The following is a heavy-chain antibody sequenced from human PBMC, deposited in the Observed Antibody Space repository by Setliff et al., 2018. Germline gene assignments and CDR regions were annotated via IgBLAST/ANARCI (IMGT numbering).Heavy chain of an antibody. CDR3: TRGYDILTGYETTLDY. V-gene: IGHV3-49*04. J-gene: IGHJ4*02. CDR1: GFTFGDYA. D-gene: IGHD3-9*01. CDR2: IRSKAYGGTT. Sequence: SLRLSCTASGFTFGDYAMSWVRQAPGKGLEWVGFIRSKAYGGTTEYAASVKGRFTIPRDDSKSIAYLQMNSLKTEDTAVYYCTRGYDILTGYETTLDYWGQGTLVTVSS.